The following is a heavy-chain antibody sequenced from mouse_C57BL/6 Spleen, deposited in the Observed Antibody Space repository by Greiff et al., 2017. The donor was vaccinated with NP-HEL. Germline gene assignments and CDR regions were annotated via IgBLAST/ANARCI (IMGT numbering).Heavy chain of an antibody. V-gene: IGHV1-62-2*01. D-gene: IGHD2-3*01. CDR2: FYPGSGSI. CDR3: ARHEEGALYAYWYFDV. Sequence: VQVQQSGAELVKPGASVKLSCKASGYTFTEYTIHWVKQRSGQGLEWIGWFYPGSGSIKYNENFKDKATLTADKSSSTVYMELSRLTSEDSAVYFCARHEEGALYAYWYFDVWGTGTTVTVSS. CDR1: GYTFTEYT. J-gene: IGHJ1*03.